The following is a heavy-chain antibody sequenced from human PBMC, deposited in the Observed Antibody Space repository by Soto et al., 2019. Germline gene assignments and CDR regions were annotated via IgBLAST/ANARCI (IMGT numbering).Heavy chain of an antibody. Sequence: EVQVVESGGGLVKPGGSLRLSCAASGFTFSSYGMNWVRQAPGKGLEWVSAISSSSTYIKYADSVEGRFTISRDNARNALYLEMNSLRVEDTAVYYCARDSSGRVLTKIDYWGQGTQVTVSS. CDR2: ISSSSTYI. J-gene: IGHJ4*02. D-gene: IGHD4-4*01. CDR1: GFTFSSYG. V-gene: IGHV3-21*01. CDR3: ARDSSGRVLTKIDY.